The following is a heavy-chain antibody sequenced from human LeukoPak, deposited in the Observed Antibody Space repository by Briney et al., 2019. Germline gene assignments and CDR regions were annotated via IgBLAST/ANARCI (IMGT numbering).Heavy chain of an antibody. D-gene: IGHD3-22*01. V-gene: IGHV4-39*07. CDR2: IYYSGST. Sequence: PSETLSLTCTVSGGSLSSSSYYWGWIRQPPGKGLEWIGSIYYSGSTYYNPTLKSRVTISVDTSKNQFSLKLSSVTAADTAVYYCARDLEGGEYDSSGYSSDYWGQGTLVTVSS. CDR1: GGSLSSSSYY. J-gene: IGHJ4*02. CDR3: ARDLEGGEYDSSGYSSDY.